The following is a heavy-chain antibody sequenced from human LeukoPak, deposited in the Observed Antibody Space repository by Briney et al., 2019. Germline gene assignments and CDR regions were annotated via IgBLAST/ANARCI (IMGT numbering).Heavy chain of an antibody. J-gene: IGHJ5*02. CDR3: AREGDFGDGGWFDP. CDR2: INAYNGNT. V-gene: IGHV1-18*01. CDR1: GYTFNSYG. D-gene: IGHD4-17*01. Sequence: ASVKVSCKASGYTFNSYGISWVRQAPGQGLEWMGWINAYNGNTNYAQKFQGRVTMTTDTSTNTAYMELRSLRSDDTAVYYCAREGDFGDGGWFDPWGQGTLVTVSS.